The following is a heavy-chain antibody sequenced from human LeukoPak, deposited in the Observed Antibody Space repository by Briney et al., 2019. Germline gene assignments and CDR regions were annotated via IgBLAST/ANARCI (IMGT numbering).Heavy chain of an antibody. CDR2: ISYDGSEK. J-gene: IGHJ4*02. V-gene: IGHV3-30*18. CDR3: AKDGVDSSLDFDY. CDR1: GFAFRTYG. D-gene: IGHD3-22*01. Sequence: GRSLRLSCAASGFAFRTYGMHWVRQAPGKGLEWVAVISYDGSEKHNADSVKGRFTISRDNSKNMLYLEMNSLRAEDTAVYYCAKDGVDSSLDFDYWGQGTLVTVSS.